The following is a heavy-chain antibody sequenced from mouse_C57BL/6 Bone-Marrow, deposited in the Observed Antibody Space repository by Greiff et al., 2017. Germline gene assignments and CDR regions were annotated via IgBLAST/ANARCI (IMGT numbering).Heavy chain of an antibody. D-gene: IGHD4-1*01. CDR3: ARRQTGTYYCDY. J-gene: IGHJ2*01. Sequence: VQLKESVPELVRPGASVKLSCTASGFNFKNTYMNWVKQRPEQGLEWIGRIDPANGNTKYAPKFQGKATITADTSSNTAYLQLSSLTSEDTAIYYCARRQTGTYYCDYWGQGTTLTVSS. CDR2: IDPANGNT. V-gene: IGHV14-3*01. CDR1: GFNFKNTY.